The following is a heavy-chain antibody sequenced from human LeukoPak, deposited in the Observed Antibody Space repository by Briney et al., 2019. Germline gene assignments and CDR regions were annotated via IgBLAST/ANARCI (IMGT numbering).Heavy chain of an antibody. Sequence: GGSLRLSFAASGFTFSNYGMHWVRQAPGKGLEWVAVISYDGSMKYYADSVKGRFTISRDNSKNTLFLQMNSLRAEDTTVYYCAKDRSVESSHFDYWGQGTLVTVSS. V-gene: IGHV3-30*18. CDR1: GFTFSNYG. CDR2: ISYDGSMK. D-gene: IGHD1-1*01. CDR3: AKDRSVESSHFDY. J-gene: IGHJ4*02.